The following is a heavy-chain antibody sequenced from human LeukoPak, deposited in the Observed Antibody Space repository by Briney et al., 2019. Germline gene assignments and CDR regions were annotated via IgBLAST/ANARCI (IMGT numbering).Heavy chain of an antibody. CDR2: ISGSGGRT. J-gene: IGHJ6*02. D-gene: IGHD3-22*01. Sequence: GGSLRLSCAASGFTFTSYAMSWVRQAPGKGLEWVSGISGSGGRTYYADSVKGRFTISRDNSKNALYLQMNSLRAEDTAVYYCAKSGGYYYDSSGYSSYYYYGMDVWGQGTTVTVSS. V-gene: IGHV3-23*01. CDR3: AKSGGYYYDSSGYSSYYYYGMDV. CDR1: GFTFTSYA.